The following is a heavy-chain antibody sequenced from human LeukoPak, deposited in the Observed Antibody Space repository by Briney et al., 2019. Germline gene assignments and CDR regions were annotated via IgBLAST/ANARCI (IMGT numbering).Heavy chain of an antibody. V-gene: IGHV4-59*08. J-gene: IGHJ6*03. CDR3: ARRFSSGYYYYSYTVT. CDR2: MYYSGST. Sequence: SQTLSLTCTLSGVSISSYYWSCIPQPPGKGREWRGYMYYSGSTNYNPSLNSRVTISLDTSKNQFSLKLSSVTPGDTAVYYFARRFSSGYYYYSYTVTSGKG. D-gene: IGHD3-22*01. CDR1: GVSISSYY.